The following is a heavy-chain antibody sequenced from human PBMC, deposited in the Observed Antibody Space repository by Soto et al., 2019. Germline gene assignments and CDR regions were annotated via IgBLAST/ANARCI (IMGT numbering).Heavy chain of an antibody. J-gene: IGHJ3*02. CDR1: AGSISSSSYY. CDR3: ARHKSYKQQRVLRRAFDI. CDR2: IYYSGST. Sequence: SQTLSLTCTVSAGSISSSSYYWGWIRQPPGKGLEWIGSIYYSGSTYYNPSLKSRVTISVDTSKNQFSLKLSSVTAADTAVYYCARHKSYKQQRVLRRAFDIWGKGTMVTVSS. D-gene: IGHD6-13*01. V-gene: IGHV4-39*01.